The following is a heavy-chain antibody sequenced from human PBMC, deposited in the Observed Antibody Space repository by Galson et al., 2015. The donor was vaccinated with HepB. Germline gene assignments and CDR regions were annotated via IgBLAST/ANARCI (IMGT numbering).Heavy chain of an antibody. CDR1: GFPFRDYN. CDR3: TRDWGIAVADTWWFDP. D-gene: IGHD6-19*01. V-gene: IGHV3-21*01. CDR2: ISSTSTYI. J-gene: IGHJ5*02. Sequence: SLRLSCAASGFPFRDYNMNWVRQAPGKGLERVSSISSTSTYIYYADSVKGRFTISRDNAKNSLYLQMNSLRLEDTAFYYCTRDWGIAVADTWWFDPWGQGTLVTVSS.